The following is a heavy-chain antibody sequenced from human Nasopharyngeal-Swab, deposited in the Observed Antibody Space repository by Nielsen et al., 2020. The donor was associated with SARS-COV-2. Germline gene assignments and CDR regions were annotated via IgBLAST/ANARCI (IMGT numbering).Heavy chain of an antibody. CDR2: INHSGST. Sequence: SQTLSLTGAVYGGSFSGYYWSWIRQPPGKGLEWIGEINHSGSTNYNPSLKSRVTISVDTSKNQFSLKLSSVTAADTAVYYCARGLTTVTTRWFDPWGQGTLVTVSS. J-gene: IGHJ5*02. D-gene: IGHD4-17*01. V-gene: IGHV4-34*01. CDR3: ARGLTTVTTRWFDP. CDR1: GGSFSGYY.